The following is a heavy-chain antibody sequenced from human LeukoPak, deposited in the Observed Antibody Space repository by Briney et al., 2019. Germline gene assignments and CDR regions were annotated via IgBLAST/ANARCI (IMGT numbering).Heavy chain of an antibody. CDR2: INHSGST. Sequence: KSSETLSLTCAVYGGSFSDYYWTWIRQPPGKGLGWIGEINHSGSTNYNPSLKSRVTISVDTSKKQFFLRLSSVTAADTAVYYCAKGHRYSSGWYWSHWFDPWGQGTLVTVSS. V-gene: IGHV4-34*01. D-gene: IGHD6-19*01. J-gene: IGHJ5*02. CDR3: AKGHRYSSGWYWSHWFDP. CDR1: GGSFSDYY.